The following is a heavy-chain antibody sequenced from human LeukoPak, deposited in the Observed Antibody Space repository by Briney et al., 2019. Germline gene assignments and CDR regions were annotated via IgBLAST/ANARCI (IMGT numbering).Heavy chain of an antibody. V-gene: IGHV5-51*01. CDR1: EYSFPNYC. CDR3: AIGRGGQQLGDY. CDR2: IYPDNSDT. Sequence: GESLKISCKHSEYSFPNYCIGWVRQMPGKGLEWMGIIYPDNSDTRYSPSFQGQVTISADRSISTAYLQWSSLRASDTAMYYCAIGRGGQQLGDYWGQGTLVTVSS. J-gene: IGHJ4*02. D-gene: IGHD6-13*01.